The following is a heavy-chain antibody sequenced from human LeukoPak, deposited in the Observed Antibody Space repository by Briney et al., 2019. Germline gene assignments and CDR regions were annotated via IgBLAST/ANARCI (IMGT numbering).Heavy chain of an antibody. CDR3: ARLSSGWFSG. D-gene: IGHD6-13*01. V-gene: IGHV4-39*01. CDR1: GDSISRSSYY. CDR2: IYYSGST. Sequence: SETLSLTCTVSGDSISRSSYYWGWIRQPPGEGLEWIGTIYYSGSTYHNPSLKSRVTISVDTSKNQFSLKLSSVTATDTAVYYCARLSSGWFSGWGQGTLVTVSS. J-gene: IGHJ4*02.